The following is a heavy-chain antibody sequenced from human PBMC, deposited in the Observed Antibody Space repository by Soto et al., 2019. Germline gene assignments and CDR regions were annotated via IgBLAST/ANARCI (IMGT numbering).Heavy chain of an antibody. D-gene: IGHD3-9*01. J-gene: IGHJ4*02. CDR3: TKDRHPDGIWTSDD. Sequence: GGSLRLSCAASGFTFRTYTMNWVRQAPGKGLEWISAIGGSGGGSVYADSVKGRFTISRDDSKNVVFLQMSSLRGEDTAVYYCTKDRHPDGIWTSDDRGQGTLVTGSS. CDR2: IGGSGGGS. CDR1: GFTFRTYT. V-gene: IGHV3-23*01.